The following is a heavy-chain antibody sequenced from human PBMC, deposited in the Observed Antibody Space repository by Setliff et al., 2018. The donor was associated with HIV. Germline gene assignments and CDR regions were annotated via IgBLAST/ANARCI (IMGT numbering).Heavy chain of an antibody. CDR3: ARERGIAAAGTGY. CDR2: IIPIFGTT. J-gene: IGHJ4*02. D-gene: IGHD6-13*01. Sequence: GASVQVSCKASGGTFSTHAINWVRQAPGQGLEWMGGIIPIFGTTHYAQKLQGRVTMTTDTSTSTPYMELRSLRSDDTAVYYCARERGIAAAGTGYWGQGTLVTVSS. CDR1: GGTFSTHA. V-gene: IGHV1-69*05.